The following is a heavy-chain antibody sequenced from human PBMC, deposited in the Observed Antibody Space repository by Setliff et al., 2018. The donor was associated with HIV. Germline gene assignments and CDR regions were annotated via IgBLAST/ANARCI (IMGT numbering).Heavy chain of an antibody. Sequence: SETLSLTCTVSGGSIGSTDYYWGWIRQPPGKGLGWIGTIDYSGNTYYNPSLKSRVTIAVDTSKNQFSLELSSVTAADTAVYYCASGGVDFVWGSYLPVPIRGQGTMVTVSS. J-gene: IGHJ3*02. CDR1: GGSIGSTDYY. CDR3: ASGGVDFVWGSYLPVPI. V-gene: IGHV4-39*07. D-gene: IGHD3-16*01. CDR2: IDYSGNT.